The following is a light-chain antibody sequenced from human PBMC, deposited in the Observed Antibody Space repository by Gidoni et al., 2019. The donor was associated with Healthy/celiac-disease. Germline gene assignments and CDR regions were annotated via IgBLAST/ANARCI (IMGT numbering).Light chain of an antibody. J-gene: IGKJ1*01. CDR3: QQHNNWPRT. Sequence: EIVMTQSPATLSVSPGERATLSCRASQSVSSNLAWYQQKPGQAPRRLIYGASTRATGIPARFSGSGSGTEFTLTISSLQSEDFAVYYCQQHNNWPRTFGQGTKVEIK. CDR1: QSVSSN. V-gene: IGKV3-15*01. CDR2: GAS.